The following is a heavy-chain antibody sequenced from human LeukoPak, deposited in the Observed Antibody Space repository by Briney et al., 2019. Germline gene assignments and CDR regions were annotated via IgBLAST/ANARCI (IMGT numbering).Heavy chain of an antibody. CDR2: ISSSSSTI. CDR1: GFTFSSYA. J-gene: IGHJ4*02. V-gene: IGHV3-48*01. CDR3: ARDLRDYGDSWLDY. D-gene: IGHD4-17*01. Sequence: GGSLRLSCAASGFTFSSYAMSWVRQAPGKGLEWVSYISSSSSTIYYADSVKGRFTISRDNAKNSLYLQMNSLRAEDTAVYYCARDLRDYGDSWLDYWGQGTLVTVSS.